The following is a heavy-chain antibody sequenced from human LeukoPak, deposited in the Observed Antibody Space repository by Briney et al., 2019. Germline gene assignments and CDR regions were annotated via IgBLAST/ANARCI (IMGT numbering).Heavy chain of an antibody. CDR3: ARDQSSSWSNYYYMDV. J-gene: IGHJ6*03. V-gene: IGHV7-4-1*02. CDR2: INTNTGNP. CDR1: GYTFTSYA. Sequence: ASVKVSCKASGYTFTSYAMSWVRQAPGQGLEWMGWINTNTGNPTYAQGFTGRFVFSLDTSVSTAYLQISSLKAEDTAVYYCARDQSSSWSNYYYMDVWGKGTTVTVSS. D-gene: IGHD6-13*01.